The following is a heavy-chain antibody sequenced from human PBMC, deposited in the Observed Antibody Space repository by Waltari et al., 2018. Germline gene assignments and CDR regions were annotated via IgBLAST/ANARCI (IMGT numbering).Heavy chain of an antibody. J-gene: IGHJ4*02. CDR2: INPNPGDS. CDR3: ARETLPGNKIIDY. V-gene: IGHV1-2*02. Sequence: QVQLVQSGPEVKQPGASVRVSCKTSGYTFTSYYLHWVRQAPGQGLEWMAWINPNPGDSQSAQKFQGRVTVTKDTSLTTVYFELSGLRSDDTALDYCARETLPGNKIIDYWGQGTLVTVSS. D-gene: IGHD1-1*01. CDR1: GYTFTSYY.